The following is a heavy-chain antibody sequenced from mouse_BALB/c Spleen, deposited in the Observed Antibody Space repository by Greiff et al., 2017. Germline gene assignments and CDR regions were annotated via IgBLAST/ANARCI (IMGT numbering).Heavy chain of an antibody. J-gene: IGHJ2*01. CDR2: IDPENGNT. CDR3: ASNGNYLDY. CDR1: GFNIKDYY. D-gene: IGHD2-1*01. Sequence: VQLKQSGAELVRPGALVKLSCKASGFNIKDYYMHWVKQRPEQGLEWIGWIDPENGNTIYDPKFQGKASITADTSSNTAYLQLSSLTSEDTAVYYCASNGNYLDYWGQGTTLTVSS. V-gene: IGHV14-1*02.